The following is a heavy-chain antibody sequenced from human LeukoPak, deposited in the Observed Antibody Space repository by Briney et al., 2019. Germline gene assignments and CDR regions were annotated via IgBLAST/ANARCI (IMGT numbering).Heavy chain of an antibody. D-gene: IGHD3-22*01. J-gene: IGHJ3*02. Sequence: GGSLRLSCAASGFTFSSYEMNWVRQAPGKGLEWVSYISSSGSTIYYADSVKGRFTISRDNAKNSLYLQMNSLRAEDTAVYYCARGSPYYYDSSGYYYGGAFDIWGQGAMVTVSS. CDR3: ARGSPYYYDSSGYYYGGAFDI. CDR1: GFTFSSYE. CDR2: ISSSGSTI. V-gene: IGHV3-48*03.